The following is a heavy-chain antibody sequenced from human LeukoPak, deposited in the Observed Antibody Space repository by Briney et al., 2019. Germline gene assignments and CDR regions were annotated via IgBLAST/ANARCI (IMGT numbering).Heavy chain of an antibody. D-gene: IGHD3-22*01. J-gene: IGHJ4*02. Sequence: GGSLRLSCAASGFTFSSYAMSWVRQAPGKGLEWVSAISGSGGSTYYADSVKGRFTISRDNSKNTLYLQMNSLRAEDTAVYYCASSTWDSSGSLIFDYWGQGTLVTVSS. CDR3: ASSTWDSSGSLIFDY. V-gene: IGHV3-23*01. CDR1: GFTFSSYA. CDR2: ISGSGGST.